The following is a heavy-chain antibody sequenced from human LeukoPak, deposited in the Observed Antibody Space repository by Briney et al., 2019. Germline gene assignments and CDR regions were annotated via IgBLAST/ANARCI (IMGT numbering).Heavy chain of an antibody. Sequence: PGGSLRLSCAASGFTFSSYAMSWVRQAPGKGLVWVSRINSDGSSTSYADSVKGRFTISRDNAKNTLYLQMNSLRAEDTAVYYCAREGAYYDSSGYYYYYYYMDVWGKGTTVTVSS. J-gene: IGHJ6*03. D-gene: IGHD3-22*01. CDR1: GFTFSSYA. CDR3: AREGAYYDSSGYYYYYYYMDV. V-gene: IGHV3-74*01. CDR2: INSDGSST.